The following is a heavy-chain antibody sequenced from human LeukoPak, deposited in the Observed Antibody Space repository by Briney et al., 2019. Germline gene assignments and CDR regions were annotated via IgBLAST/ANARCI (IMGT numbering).Heavy chain of an antibody. D-gene: IGHD2-2*01. CDR2: ISSSSSYI. J-gene: IGHJ3*02. CDR3: ARDSGPIVVVPAAMIYGYGLGTAFDI. Sequence: PGGSLRLSCAASGFTFSSYSMNWVRQAPGKGLEWVSSISSSSSYIYYADSVKGRFTISRDNAKNSLYLQMNSLRAEDTAVYYCARDSGPIVVVPAAMIYGYGLGTAFDIWGQGTMVTVSS. CDR1: GFTFSSYS. V-gene: IGHV3-21*01.